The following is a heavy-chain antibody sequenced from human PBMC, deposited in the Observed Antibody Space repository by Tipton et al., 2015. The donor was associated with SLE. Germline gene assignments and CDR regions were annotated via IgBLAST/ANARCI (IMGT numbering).Heavy chain of an antibody. J-gene: IGHJ4*02. CDR2: MNPNSGNT. CDR1: GYTFSSYD. CDR3: ARDMLREQQLVHFDY. V-gene: IGHV1-8*01. Sequence: QLVQSGAEVKKPGATVKVSCKASGYTFSSYDINWVRQATGQGLEWMGWMNPNSGNTGYAQKFQGRVTMIRNTSTSTAYMELSSLRSEDTAVYYCARDMLREQQLVHFDYWGQGTLVTVSS. D-gene: IGHD6-13*01.